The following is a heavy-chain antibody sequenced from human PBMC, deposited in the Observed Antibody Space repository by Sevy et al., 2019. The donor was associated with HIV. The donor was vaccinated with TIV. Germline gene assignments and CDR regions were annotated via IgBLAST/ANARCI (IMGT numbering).Heavy chain of an antibody. CDR3: ARTDMYYYYYYMDV. CDR2: ISAYNGNT. CDR1: GYTFTSYG. J-gene: IGHJ6*03. Sequence: ASVKVSCKASGYTFTSYGISWVRQAPGQGLEWMGWISAYNGNTNYAQKLQGRVTMTTDTSTSRAYMELGSLRSDDTAVYYCARTDMYYYYYYMDVWGKGTTVTVSS. V-gene: IGHV1-18*04.